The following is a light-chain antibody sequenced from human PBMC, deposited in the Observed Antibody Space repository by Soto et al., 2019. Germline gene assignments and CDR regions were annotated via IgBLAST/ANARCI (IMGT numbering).Light chain of an antibody. Sequence: EIVLTQSPGTLSLSPGERATLSCRASQSVSSSYLAWYQQKHGQAPRLLIYGASSRATGIPDRFSGSGSGTDFTLTISRLEPEDFALYYCQQYGSSPLFTFGPGTKVDIK. CDR1: QSVSSSY. CDR2: GAS. J-gene: IGKJ3*01. CDR3: QQYGSSPLFT. V-gene: IGKV3-20*01.